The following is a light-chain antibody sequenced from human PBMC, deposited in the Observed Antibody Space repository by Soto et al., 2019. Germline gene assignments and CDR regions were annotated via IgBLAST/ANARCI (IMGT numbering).Light chain of an antibody. CDR2: CAS. J-gene: IGKJ4*01. CDR3: QQYNKWPPWLT. V-gene: IGKV3-15*01. Sequence: EIVMTQSPAPLSASPGDRATLSCRASQSVSTNLAWYQQKPGQAPRLLIYCASTRATGIPARFRGSGSGTEFTLAISSLRSEDFAVYYCQQYNKWPPWLTFGGGTKVEIK. CDR1: QSVSTN.